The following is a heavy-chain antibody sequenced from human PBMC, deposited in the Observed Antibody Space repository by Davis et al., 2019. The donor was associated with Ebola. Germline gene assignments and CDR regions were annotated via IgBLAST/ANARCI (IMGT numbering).Heavy chain of an antibody. J-gene: IGHJ6*04. CDR3: ARERVRGVIRDYYYYGMDV. D-gene: IGHD3-10*01. Sequence: AASVKVSCKASGGTFSRYAITWVRQAPGQGLEWMGIINPSGGSTSYAQKFQGRVTMTRDTSTSTVYMELSSLRSEDTAVYYCARERVRGVIRDYYYYGMDVWGKGTTVTVSS. CDR1: GGTFSRYA. V-gene: IGHV1-46*01. CDR2: INPSGGST.